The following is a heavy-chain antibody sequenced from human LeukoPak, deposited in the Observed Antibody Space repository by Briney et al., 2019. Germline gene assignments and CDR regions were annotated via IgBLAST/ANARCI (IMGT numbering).Heavy chain of an antibody. J-gene: IGHJ6*03. D-gene: IGHD6-13*01. V-gene: IGHV4-61*02. Sequence: SETLSLTCTVSGGSITSGSYYWSWIRQPAGKGLEWIGRIYTSGSTNYNPSLKSRVTMSVDTSKNQFSLKLSSVTAADTAVYYCARDCPLGSDGPPWPGAAGYYYYYMDVWGKGTTVTVSS. CDR3: ARDCPLGSDGPPWPGAAGYYYYYMDV. CDR2: IYTSGST. CDR1: GGSITSGSYY.